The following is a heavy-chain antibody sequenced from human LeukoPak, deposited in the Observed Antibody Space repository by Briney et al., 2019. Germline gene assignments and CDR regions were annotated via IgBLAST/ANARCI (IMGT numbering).Heavy chain of an antibody. J-gene: IGHJ6*02. V-gene: IGHV5-51*01. D-gene: IGHD1-7*01. Sequence: GESLHISCQGSAYRFTDYWIGWVRQMPGKGLEWMGILYPGDSDTRYSPSFQGQVTISADKSINTAHLQWSSLKASDTAMYYCARGAAGTTPDYYYFGLDVWGQGTTVRVSS. CDR1: AYRFTDYW. CDR3: ARGAAGTTPDYYYFGLDV. CDR2: LYPGDSDT.